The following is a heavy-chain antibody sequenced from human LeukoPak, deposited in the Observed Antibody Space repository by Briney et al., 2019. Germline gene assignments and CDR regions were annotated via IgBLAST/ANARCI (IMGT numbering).Heavy chain of an antibody. CDR3: ARSGQPNNWFDP. V-gene: IGHV1-2*02. D-gene: IGHD3-10*01. CDR2: INPNSGGT. CDR1: GYTFTGYY. J-gene: IGHJ5*02. Sequence: ASVKVSCKASGYTFTGYYMHWVRQAPGQGLEWVGWINPNSGGTNYAQKFQGRVTMTRDTSISTAYMELSRLRSDDTAVYYCARSGQPNNWFDPWGQGTLVTVSS.